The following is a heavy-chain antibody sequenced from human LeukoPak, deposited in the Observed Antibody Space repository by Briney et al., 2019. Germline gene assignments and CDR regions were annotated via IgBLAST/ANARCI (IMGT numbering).Heavy chain of an antibody. CDR3: ARVGGYDIYYYMDV. CDR1: GYTFTGYY. V-gene: IGHV1-2*02. D-gene: IGHD5-12*01. J-gene: IGHJ6*03. Sequence: ASVKVSCKASGYTFTGYYMHWVRQAPGQGLEWMGWINPNSGGTNYAQKFQGRVTMTRDTSISTAYMELSRLRSDDTAAYYCARVGGYDIYYYMDVWGKGTTVTISS. CDR2: INPNSGGT.